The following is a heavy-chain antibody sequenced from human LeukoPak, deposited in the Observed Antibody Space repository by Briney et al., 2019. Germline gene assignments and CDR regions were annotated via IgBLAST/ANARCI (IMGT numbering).Heavy chain of an antibody. CDR2: IRYDGSNK. CDR3: ARDLLYDFWSGYYTAPMDV. D-gene: IGHD3-3*01. CDR1: GFTFSSYG. Sequence: PGGSLRLSCAASGFTFSSYGMHWVRQAPGKGLEWVAFIRYDGSNKYYADSVKGRFTISRDNAKNSLYLQMNSLRAEDTAVYYCARDLLYDFWSGYYTAPMDVWGKGTTVTVSS. J-gene: IGHJ6*04. V-gene: IGHV3-30*02.